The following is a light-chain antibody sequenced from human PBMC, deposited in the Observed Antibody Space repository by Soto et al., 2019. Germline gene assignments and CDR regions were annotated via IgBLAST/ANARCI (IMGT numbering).Light chain of an antibody. V-gene: IGKV3-15*01. Sequence: EIVMTQSPATLSVSPGERVTLSCRASQSVSSTLAWYQQKPGQAPRLLIYGASTRATDIPARFTGSGSGTDFTLTIASVQAEDVAVYYCQQYYSSLAITFGQGTRLEIK. CDR3: QQYYSSLAIT. CDR2: GAS. CDR1: QSVSST. J-gene: IGKJ5*01.